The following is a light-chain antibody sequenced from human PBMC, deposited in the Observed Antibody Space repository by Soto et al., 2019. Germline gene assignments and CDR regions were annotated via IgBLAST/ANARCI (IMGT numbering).Light chain of an antibody. CDR1: NIGSGS. J-gene: IGLJ3*02. CDR2: DYN. Sequence: SYELTQPPSVSVAPGQTASITWGGDNIGSGSVHWYQQKPGQAPVLVVYDYNDRPSGIPERFSGSNSGNTATLTISRVEDGDEADYYCQVWDSSRDHPWVFGGGTKLTVL. V-gene: IGLV3-21*02. CDR3: QVWDSSRDHPWV.